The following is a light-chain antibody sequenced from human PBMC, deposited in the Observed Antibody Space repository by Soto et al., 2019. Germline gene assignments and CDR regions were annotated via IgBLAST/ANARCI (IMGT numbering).Light chain of an antibody. CDR1: SSNIGAIYD. CDR3: QSYDTSLSGSKVV. J-gene: IGLJ2*01. CDR2: ANS. V-gene: IGLV1-40*01. Sequence: QSVLTQSPSVSGAPGQRVTISCTGSSSNIGAIYDVHWYQHLPGTAPKLLIYANSNRPSGVPDRFSGSKSGTSASLAITGLQAEDEADYYCQSYDTSLSGSKVVFGGGTKLTVL.